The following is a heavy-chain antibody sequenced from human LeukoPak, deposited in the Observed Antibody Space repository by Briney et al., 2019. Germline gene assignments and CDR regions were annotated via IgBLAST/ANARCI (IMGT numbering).Heavy chain of an antibody. CDR3: ARDRQQLVL. CDR2: ISNSGSPK. V-gene: IGHV3-11*04. Sequence: GGSLRLSCAASGFTFSDHYMSWFRHAPGKGLEWVSYISNSGSPKYYADSVKGRFTISRDNAKNSLYLQMNSLRAEDTAVYYCARDRQQLVLWGQGTLVTVSS. J-gene: IGHJ4*02. CDR1: GFTFSDHY. D-gene: IGHD6-13*01.